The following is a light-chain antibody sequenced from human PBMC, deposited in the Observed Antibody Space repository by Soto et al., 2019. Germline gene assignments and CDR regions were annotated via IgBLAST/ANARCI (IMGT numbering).Light chain of an antibody. CDR2: GNS. J-gene: IGLJ1*01. CDR3: QSYDSSLSTYV. V-gene: IGLV2-14*03. CDR1: SSGVGACNL. Sequence: QSVLTQPASVSGSPGQSITISCTGTSSGVGACNLVSWYQHQPDKAPKLLIFGNSDRPSGVPDRFSGSKSGTSASLAITGLQAEDEADYFCQSYDSSLSTYVFGTGTKV.